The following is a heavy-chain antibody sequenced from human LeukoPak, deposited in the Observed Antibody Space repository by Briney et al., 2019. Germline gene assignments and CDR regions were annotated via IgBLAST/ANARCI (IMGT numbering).Heavy chain of an antibody. CDR1: GFTVSSNY. V-gene: IGHV3-53*01. CDR2: IYSGGST. D-gene: IGHD5-24*01. Sequence: GGSLRLSCAASGFTVSSNYMSWVRQAPGKGLEWISVIYSGGSTYYADSVKGRFTISRDNSKNTLYLQMNSLRAEDTAVYYCARVGGYNSYFDYWGQGTLVTVSS. J-gene: IGHJ4*02. CDR3: ARVGGYNSYFDY.